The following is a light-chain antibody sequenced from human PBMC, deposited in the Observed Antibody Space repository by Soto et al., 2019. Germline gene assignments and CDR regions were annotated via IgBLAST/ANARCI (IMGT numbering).Light chain of an antibody. Sequence: QSALTQPASVSGSPGQSITISCNGTSSDVSGYTYVSWYQHHPGKAPKLMIYDVSNRPSGVSNRFSGSKSVNTASLTISGLQAEDEADYYCSSYTSSSTPVFGGGTKLTVL. CDR1: SSDVSGYTY. V-gene: IGLV2-14*03. CDR2: DVS. CDR3: SSYTSSSTPV. J-gene: IGLJ2*01.